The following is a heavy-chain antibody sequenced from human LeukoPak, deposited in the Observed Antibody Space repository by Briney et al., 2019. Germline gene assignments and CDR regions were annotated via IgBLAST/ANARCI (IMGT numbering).Heavy chain of an antibody. CDR3: AKAGIGVVGYFDY. CDR2: IRGSGGGT. Sequence: GGSLRLSCAASGFTFNSYAMTWVRQAPGKGLEWVSAIRGSGGGTYYADSVKGGFTISRDNSKNTLYLQMNSLRDEDTALYYCAKAGIGVVGYFDYWGQGTLVTVSS. V-gene: IGHV3-23*01. CDR1: GFTFNSYA. D-gene: IGHD6-19*01. J-gene: IGHJ4*02.